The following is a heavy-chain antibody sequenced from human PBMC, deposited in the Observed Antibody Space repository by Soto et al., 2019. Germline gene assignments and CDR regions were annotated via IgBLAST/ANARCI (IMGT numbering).Heavy chain of an antibody. CDR2: ISSSSSYI. CDR1: GFTFSSYS. Sequence: PGGSLRLSCAASGFTFSSYSMNWVRQAPGKGLEWVSSISSSSSYIYYADSVKGRFTISRDNAKNSRYLQMNSLKAEDTAVYYCATVGFPYCGGDCDYWGQGTLVTVSS. D-gene: IGHD2-21*01. J-gene: IGHJ4*02. CDR3: ATVGFPYCGGDCDY. V-gene: IGHV3-21*01.